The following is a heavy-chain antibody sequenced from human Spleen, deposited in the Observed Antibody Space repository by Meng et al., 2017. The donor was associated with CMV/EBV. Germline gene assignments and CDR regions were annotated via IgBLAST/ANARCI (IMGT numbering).Heavy chain of an antibody. J-gene: IGHJ6*02. CDR1: GFTFSSYW. V-gene: IGHV3-7*01. D-gene: IGHD2-2*01. CDR2: IKQDGSEK. CDR3: ARDPSLYCSSTSCYFYYGMDV. Sequence: GESLKISCAASGFTFSSYWMSWVRQAPGKGLEWVANIKQDGSEKYYVDSVKGRFTISRDNAKNSLYLQMNSLRAEDTAVYYCARDPSLYCSSTSCYFYYGMDVWGQGTTVTVSS.